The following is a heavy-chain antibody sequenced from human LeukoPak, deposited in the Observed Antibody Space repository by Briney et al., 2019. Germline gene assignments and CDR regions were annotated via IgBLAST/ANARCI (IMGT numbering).Heavy chain of an antibody. CDR1: GGSISSDTYC. CDR2: VYSSGST. Sequence: PSETLSLTCTVSGGSISSDTYCLSWIRQPAGKGLEWIGRVYSSGSTNYTPSLKSRITISADTSKNQFSLKLTSVTAADTAVYYCATVRGGATDRGWFDPWGQGTLVTVSS. J-gene: IGHJ5*02. D-gene: IGHD1-26*01. CDR3: ATVRGGATDRGWFDP. V-gene: IGHV4-61*02.